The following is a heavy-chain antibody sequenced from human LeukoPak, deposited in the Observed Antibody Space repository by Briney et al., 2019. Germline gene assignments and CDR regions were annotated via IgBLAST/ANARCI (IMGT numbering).Heavy chain of an antibody. CDR2: IIPIFGTA. J-gene: IGHJ5*02. CDR3: ARAHVVRNNWFDP. V-gene: IGHV1-69*13. D-gene: IGHD3-3*01. CDR1: GGTFSSYA. Sequence: SVKASCKASGGTFSSYAISWVRQAPGQGLEWMGGIIPIFGTANYAQKFQGRVTITADESTSTAYMELSSLRSEDTAVYYCARAHVVRNNWFDPWGQGTLVTVSS.